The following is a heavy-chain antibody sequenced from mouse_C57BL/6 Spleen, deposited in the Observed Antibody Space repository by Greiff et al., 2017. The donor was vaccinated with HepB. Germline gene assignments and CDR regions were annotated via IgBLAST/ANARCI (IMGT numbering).Heavy chain of an antibody. CDR2: IDTSDSET. CDR3: ARGGNFAWFAY. Sequence: QVQLQQPGAELVRPGSSVKLSCKASGYTFTSYWMHWVKQRPIQGLEWIGNIDTSDSETYYNQKFKDKATLTVDKSSSTAYMQLSSLTSEDSAVYYCARGGNFAWFAYWGQGTLVTVSA. J-gene: IGHJ3*01. D-gene: IGHD2-1*01. V-gene: IGHV1-52*01. CDR1: GYTFTSYW.